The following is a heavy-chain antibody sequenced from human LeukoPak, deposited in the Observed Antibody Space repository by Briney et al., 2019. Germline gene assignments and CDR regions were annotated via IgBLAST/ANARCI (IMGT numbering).Heavy chain of an antibody. V-gene: IGHV4-59*08. CDR2: IYYSGST. J-gene: IGHJ4*02. CDR1: GGSISSYY. CDR3: ARRSTYYYDNSGYYYDY. D-gene: IGHD3-22*01. Sequence: SETLSLTCTASGGSISSYYWSWIRQPPGKGLEWIGYIYYSGSTNYNPSLKSRVTISVDTSKNQFSLELSSVTAADTAVYYCARRSTYYYDNSGYYYDYWGQGTLVTVSS.